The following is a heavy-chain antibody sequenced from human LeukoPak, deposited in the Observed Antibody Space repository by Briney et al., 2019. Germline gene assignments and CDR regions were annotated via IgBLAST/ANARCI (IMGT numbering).Heavy chain of an antibody. Sequence: GGSLRLSCAASGFTFSSYSMNWVRQAPGKGLEWVSSISGSSSYIYYADSVKGRFTISRDNSKNTLYLQMNSLRAEDTAVYYCARGQWELRDWGQGTLVTVSS. CDR1: GFTFSSYS. V-gene: IGHV3-21*01. CDR3: ARGQWELRD. D-gene: IGHD1-26*01. J-gene: IGHJ4*02. CDR2: ISGSSSYI.